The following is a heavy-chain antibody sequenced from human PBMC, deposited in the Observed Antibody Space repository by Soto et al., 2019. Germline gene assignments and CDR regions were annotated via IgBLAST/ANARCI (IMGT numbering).Heavy chain of an antibody. V-gene: IGHV4-34*01. Sequence: SETLSLTCAVYGGSFSGYYWSWIRQPPGKGLEWIGEINHSGSTNYNPSLKSRVTISVDTSKNQFSLKLSSVTAADTAVYYCAGTKQWIAFDYWGQGALVTVSS. CDR2: INHSGST. D-gene: IGHD6-19*01. J-gene: IGHJ4*02. CDR1: GGSFSGYY. CDR3: AGTKQWIAFDY.